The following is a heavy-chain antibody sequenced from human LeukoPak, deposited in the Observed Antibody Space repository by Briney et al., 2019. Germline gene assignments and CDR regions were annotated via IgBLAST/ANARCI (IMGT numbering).Heavy chain of an antibody. Sequence: SQTLSLTCAISGDSGSSNSAACSWIRQSPSRGLEWLGRTYNRSKWYNDYAVSVKSRITINPDTSKNQFSLQLNSVTPEDTAVYYCARGTGTYYLLTKFNPWGQGTLVTVSS. CDR3: ARGTGTYYLLTKFNP. D-gene: IGHD1-7*01. V-gene: IGHV6-1*01. J-gene: IGHJ5*02. CDR2: TYNRSKWYN. CDR1: GDSGSSNSAA.